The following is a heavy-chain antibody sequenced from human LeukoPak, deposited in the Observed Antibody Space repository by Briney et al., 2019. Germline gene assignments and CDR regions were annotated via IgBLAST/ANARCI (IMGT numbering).Heavy chain of an antibody. CDR2: INQDGSEK. V-gene: IGHV3-7*01. CDR1: GFTFGSSW. Sequence: GGSLRLSCAASGFTFGSSWMTWVRQAPGKGLEWVASINQDGSEKYYVDSVRGRFTISRDNARNSLYLQMHSLRAEDTAVFYCTGHYGMNVWGQGTTVTVSS. CDR3: TGHYGMNV. J-gene: IGHJ6*02.